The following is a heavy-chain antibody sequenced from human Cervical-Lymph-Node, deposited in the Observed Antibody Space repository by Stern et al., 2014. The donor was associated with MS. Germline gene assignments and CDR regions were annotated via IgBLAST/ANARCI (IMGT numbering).Heavy chain of an antibody. D-gene: IGHD2-8*01. CDR3: ARDKMHAFDY. CDR2: ISADSGNT. Sequence: VQLVESGTEVKKPGASVLVSCKASGYTFTTYGITWVPQAPGQGLEWMGWISADSGNTKYAQKFQDRVTMTRDTTTGTAYMEVRSLRSEDTAVYYCARDKMHAFDYWGQGTQVTVPS. V-gene: IGHV1-18*01. CDR1: GYTFTTYG. J-gene: IGHJ4*02.